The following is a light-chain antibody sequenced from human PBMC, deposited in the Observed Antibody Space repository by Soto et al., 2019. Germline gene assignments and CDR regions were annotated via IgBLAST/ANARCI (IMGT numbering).Light chain of an antibody. CDR3: HQRSSWPIT. Sequence: EIVLTQSPGILSLSPGERATLSCRASQSVSSNYLAWYQQKPGQAPRLLIYDAFNRATGIPARFSGSGSGTDFTLTISSLEPEDFAVYYCHQRSSWPITFGQGTRLEIK. J-gene: IGKJ5*01. CDR2: DAF. CDR1: QSVSSNY. V-gene: IGKV3-11*01.